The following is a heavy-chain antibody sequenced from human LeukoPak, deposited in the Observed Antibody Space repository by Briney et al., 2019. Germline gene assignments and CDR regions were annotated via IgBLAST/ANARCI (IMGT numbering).Heavy chain of an antibody. CDR3: AKDRGRTWVQVAN. CDR1: GFTFSSDA. J-gene: IGHJ4*02. V-gene: IGHV3-23*01. D-gene: IGHD2-15*01. CDR2: ISGSGGST. Sequence: GGSLRLSCIGTGFTFSSDAMGWVRQAPGKGLEWVSGISGSGGSTYYADSVKGRFTISRDNSKNTLYLQMNSLRVEDTAVYYCAKDRGRTWVQVANWGQGTLVSVSS.